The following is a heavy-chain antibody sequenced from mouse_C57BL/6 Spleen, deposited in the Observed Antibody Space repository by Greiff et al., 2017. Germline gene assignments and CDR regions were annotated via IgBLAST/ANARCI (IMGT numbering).Heavy chain of an antibody. CDR1: GFTFSNYW. CDR2: IRLKSDNYAT. J-gene: IGHJ3*01. CDR3: TVYDGYYEFAY. V-gene: IGHV6-3*01. D-gene: IGHD2-3*01. Sequence: DVQLQESGGGLVQPGGSMKLSCVASGFTFSNYWMNWVRQSPEKGLEWVAQIRLKSDNYATHYAESVKGRFTISRDDSKSSVYLQMNNLRAEDTGIYYCTVYDGYYEFAYWGQGTLVTVSA.